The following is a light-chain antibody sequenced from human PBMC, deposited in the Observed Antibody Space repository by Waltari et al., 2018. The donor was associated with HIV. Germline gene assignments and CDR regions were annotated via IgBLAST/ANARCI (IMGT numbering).Light chain of an antibody. CDR2: CGS. J-gene: IGKJ1*01. V-gene: IGKV3-15*01. Sequence: EIAMSQSPATLSVSPWARATLSCRASQSVSSNFGWYRKDPGQAPGLRIYCGSTRATGIPARFSGSGSGTEFTLTSSRRQSEELAVYYCQQYNNSPAWTFGQGTKVEIK. CDR1: QSVSSN. CDR3: QQYNNSPAWT.